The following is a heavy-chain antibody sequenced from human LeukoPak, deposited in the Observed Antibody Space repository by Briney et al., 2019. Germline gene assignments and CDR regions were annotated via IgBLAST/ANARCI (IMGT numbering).Heavy chain of an antibody. CDR3: ARVGIAVAGKEDYFDY. Sequence: SETLSLTCTVSGGSISSYYWSWIRQPPGKGLEWIGYIYYSGSTNYNPSPKSRVTISVDTSKNQFSLKLSSVTAADTAVYYCARVGIAVAGKEDYFDYWGQGTLVTVSS. CDR1: GGSISSYY. D-gene: IGHD6-19*01. J-gene: IGHJ4*02. CDR2: IYYSGST. V-gene: IGHV4-59*01.